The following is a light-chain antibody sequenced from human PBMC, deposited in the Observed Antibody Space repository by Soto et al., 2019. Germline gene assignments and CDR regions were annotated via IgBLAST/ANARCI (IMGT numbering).Light chain of an antibody. CDR2: EVS. CDR1: SRDVGGHDY. Sequence: QSVLTQPPSASGSPGQSVTISCTGTSRDVGGHDYVSWYQQHPGKAPKLMIYEVSKRPSGVPDRFSGSKSGNTASLTVSGLQDEDEADYYCSSYVTGNSLIFGGGTKLTVL. CDR3: SSYVTGNSLI. V-gene: IGLV2-8*01. J-gene: IGLJ2*01.